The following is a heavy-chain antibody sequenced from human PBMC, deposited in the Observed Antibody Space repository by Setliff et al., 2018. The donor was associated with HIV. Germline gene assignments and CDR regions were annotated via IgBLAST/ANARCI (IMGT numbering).Heavy chain of an antibody. CDR1: GYSFTSYW. V-gene: IGHV5-51*01. Sequence: PGESLKISCKGSGYSFTSYWIGWVRQMPGKGLEWMGIIYPGDSDTRYSPSFQGQVTISADKSISTAYLQWSSLKASGTAMYYCARQGDSSSKLDAFDIWGQGTMITVSS. D-gene: IGHD6-13*01. CDR3: ARQGDSSSKLDAFDI. J-gene: IGHJ3*02. CDR2: IYPGDSDT.